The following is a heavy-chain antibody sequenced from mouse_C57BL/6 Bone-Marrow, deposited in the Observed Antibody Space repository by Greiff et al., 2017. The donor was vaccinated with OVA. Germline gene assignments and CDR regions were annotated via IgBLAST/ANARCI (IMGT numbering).Heavy chain of an antibody. CDR2: ISNGGGST. D-gene: IGHD1-1*01. CDR3: ARIYYYGSSYLDYWYFDV. V-gene: IGHV5-12*01. J-gene: IGHJ1*03. CDR1: GFTFSDYY. Sequence: EVKLMESGGGLVQPGGSLKLSCAASGFTFSDYYMCWVRQTPEKRLEWVAYISNGGGSTYYPDTVKGRFTISRDNAKNTLYLQMSRLKSEDTAMYYCARIYYYGSSYLDYWYFDVWGTGTTVTVSS.